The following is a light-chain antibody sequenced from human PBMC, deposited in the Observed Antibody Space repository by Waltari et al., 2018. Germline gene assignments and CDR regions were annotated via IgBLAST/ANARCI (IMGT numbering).Light chain of an antibody. CDR2: WAS. J-gene: IGKJ2*01. CDR1: QSVLYSSNNKNY. CDR3: LQTYVSPYT. V-gene: IGKV4-1*01. Sequence: DIVMTQSPDSLGVSLGERATIHCKSSQSVLYSSNNKNYLSWYQQKPGQPPKMIIYWASTRESGVPDRLSGSGSGTDFTLTISSLQAEDVAVYYCLQTYVSPYTFGQGTNLEI.